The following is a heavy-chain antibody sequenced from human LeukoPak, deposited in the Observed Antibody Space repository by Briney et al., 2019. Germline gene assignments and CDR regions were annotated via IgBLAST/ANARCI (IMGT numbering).Heavy chain of an antibody. J-gene: IGHJ2*01. D-gene: IGHD4-23*01. Sequence: SETLSLTCTVSGGSLTTYYWSWIRQPAGRGLEWIGHIDSSGTTNYNPSLKSRVTMSTDPSKNQFSLKLSSVTAADTAVYYCASQATVVTHIWYFDLWGRGTLVTVSS. V-gene: IGHV4-4*07. CDR2: IDSSGTT. CDR1: GGSLTTYY. CDR3: ASQATVVTHIWYFDL.